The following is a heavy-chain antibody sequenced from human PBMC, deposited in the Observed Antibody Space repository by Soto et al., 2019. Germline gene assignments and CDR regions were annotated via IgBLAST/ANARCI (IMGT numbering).Heavy chain of an antibody. CDR2: IYYSGST. V-gene: IGHV4-31*11. Sequence: QVQLQESGPGLVKPSQTLSLTCAVSGGSISSGGYYWSWIRQHPGKGLEWIGYIYYSGSTYYNPSLKSRVTISVHTSKNQFSLKLSSVTAADTAVYYCASDRRARTDYDFWSGFYGGWFDPWGQGTLVTVSS. D-gene: IGHD3-3*01. CDR3: ASDRRARTDYDFWSGFYGGWFDP. J-gene: IGHJ5*02. CDR1: GGSISSGGYY.